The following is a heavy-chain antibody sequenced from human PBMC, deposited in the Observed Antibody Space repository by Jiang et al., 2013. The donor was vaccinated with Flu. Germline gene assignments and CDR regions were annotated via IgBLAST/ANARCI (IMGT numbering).Heavy chain of an antibody. CDR2: IHYSGST. D-gene: IGHD2-21*01. J-gene: IGHJ6*01. CDR1: GGSISSYY. Sequence: SGPGLVKPSETLSLTCTVSGGSISSYYWSWIRQASGKGLEWIGYIHYSGSTHYNPSLKSRVSISMDTSKNEFXLNLSSVTAADTAVYYCAIEVGIALEGYYYG. CDR3: AIEVGIALEGYYYG. V-gene: IGHV4-59*01.